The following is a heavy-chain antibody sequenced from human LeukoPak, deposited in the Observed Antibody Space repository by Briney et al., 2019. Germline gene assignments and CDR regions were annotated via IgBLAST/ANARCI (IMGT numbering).Heavy chain of an antibody. J-gene: IGHJ3*02. V-gene: IGHV3-48*04. CDR2: ISSSSSTI. Sequence: PGGSLRLSCAASGFNFNEYNMHWVRQAPGKGLEWVSYISSSSSTIYYADSVKGRFTISRDNAKNSLYLQMNSLRAEDTAVYYCARDGGYYYGSGSYYNPPFDIWGQGTMVTVSS. CDR3: ARDGGYYYGSGSYYNPPFDI. D-gene: IGHD3-10*01. CDR1: GFNFNEYN.